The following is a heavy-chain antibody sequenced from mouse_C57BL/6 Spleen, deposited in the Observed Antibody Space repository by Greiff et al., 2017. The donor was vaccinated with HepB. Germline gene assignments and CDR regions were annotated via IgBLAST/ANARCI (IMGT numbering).Heavy chain of an antibody. V-gene: IGHV5-6*01. J-gene: IGHJ4*01. Sequence: EVNLVESGGDLVKPGGSLKLSCAASGFTFSSYCMSWVRQTPDKRLEWVATISSGGSYTYYPDSVKGRFTITRDNAKNTLYLQMSSLKSEDTAMYYCARQALQDDMDYWGQGTSVTVSS. CDR2: ISSGGSYT. D-gene: IGHD1-1*01. CDR1: GFTFSSYC. CDR3: ARQALQDDMDY.